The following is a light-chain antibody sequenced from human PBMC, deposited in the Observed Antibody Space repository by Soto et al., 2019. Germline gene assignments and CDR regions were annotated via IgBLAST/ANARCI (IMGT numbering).Light chain of an antibody. Sequence: QSVLTQPASVSGSPGQSITISCTGTTSDVGGYNYVSWYQQHPGKAPKRMIYEVSNRPSGVSNRFSGSKSGNTASLTISGLHAEDEADYYCSSYTSSSTLYVFGTGTKVTVL. J-gene: IGLJ1*01. CDR3: SSYTSSSTLYV. CDR1: TSDVGGYNY. V-gene: IGLV2-14*01. CDR2: EVS.